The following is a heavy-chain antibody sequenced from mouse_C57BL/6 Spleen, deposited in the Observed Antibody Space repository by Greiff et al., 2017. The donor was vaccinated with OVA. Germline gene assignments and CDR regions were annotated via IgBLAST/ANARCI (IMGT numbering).Heavy chain of an antibody. CDR2: IRSKSSNYAT. D-gene: IGHD2-4*01. V-gene: IGHV10-3*01. CDR3: VRDDDYDDVFAY. CDR1: GFTFNTYA. Sequence: EVMLVESGGGLVQPKGSLKLSCAASGFTFNTYAMHWVRQAPGKGLEWVARIRSKSSNYATYYADSVKDRFTISRDDSQSMLYLQMNNLKSEDTAMYYCVRDDDYDDVFAYWGQGTLVTVSA. J-gene: IGHJ3*01.